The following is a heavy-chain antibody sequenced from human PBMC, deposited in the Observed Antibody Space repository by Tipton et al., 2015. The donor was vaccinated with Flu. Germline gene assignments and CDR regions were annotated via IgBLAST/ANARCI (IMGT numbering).Heavy chain of an antibody. CDR2: IYTSGST. J-gene: IGHJ5*02. CDR3: ARDRADWNTNWFDP. CDR1: GGSISSYY. D-gene: IGHD1/OR15-1a*01. V-gene: IGHV4-4*07. Sequence: TLSLTCTVSGGSISSYYWSWIRQPAGKGLEWIGRIYTSGSTNYNPSLKSRVTMSVDTSKNQFSLKLSSVTAADTAVYYCARDRADWNTNWFDPWGQGTLVTVSS.